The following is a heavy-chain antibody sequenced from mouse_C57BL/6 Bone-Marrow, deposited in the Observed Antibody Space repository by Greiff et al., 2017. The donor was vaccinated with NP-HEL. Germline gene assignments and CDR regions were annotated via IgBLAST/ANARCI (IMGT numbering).Heavy chain of an antibody. CDR3: ARHDNRRNYAMDY. J-gene: IGHJ4*01. Sequence: EVKLMESGGGLVQPGGSLKLSCAASGFTFSDYYMYWVRQTPEKRLEWVAYISNGGGSTYYPDTVKGRFTISRDNAKNTLYLQMSRLKSEDTAMYYCARHDNRRNYAMDYWGQGTSVTVSS. CDR2: ISNGGGST. CDR1: GFTFSDYY. V-gene: IGHV5-12*01. D-gene: IGHD1-3*01.